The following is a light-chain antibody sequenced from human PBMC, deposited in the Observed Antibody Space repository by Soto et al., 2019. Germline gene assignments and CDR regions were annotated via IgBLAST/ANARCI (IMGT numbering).Light chain of an antibody. J-gene: IGKJ1*01. CDR3: QQYGSSPPAT. CDR1: QSFSSSY. V-gene: IGKV3-20*01. CDR2: GAS. Sequence: EIVLTQSPGTLSLSPGERATLSCRASQSFSSSYLAWYQQKPGQAPRLLIYGASSRATGIPDRFSGSGSGTDFTLTISRLEPEDFAVYYCQQYGSSPPATFGQGTKVDIK.